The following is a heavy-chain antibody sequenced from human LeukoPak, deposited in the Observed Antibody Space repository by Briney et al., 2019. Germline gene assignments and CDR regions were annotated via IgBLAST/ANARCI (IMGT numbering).Heavy chain of an antibody. D-gene: IGHD3-3*01. J-gene: IGHJ4*02. Sequence: ASVKVSCKASGYTFTSYDINWVRQATGQGLEWMGWMNPNSGNTVYAQKFQGRVTMTRNTSINTAYMELSSLRSDDTAVYHCARLRKDGVMNYWGQGTLVTVSS. CDR3: ARLRKDGVMNY. V-gene: IGHV1-8*01. CDR1: GYTFTSYD. CDR2: MNPNSGNT.